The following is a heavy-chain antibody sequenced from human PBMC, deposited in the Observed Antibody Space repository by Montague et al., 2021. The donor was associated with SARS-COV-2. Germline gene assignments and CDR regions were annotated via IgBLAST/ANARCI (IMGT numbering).Heavy chain of an antibody. J-gene: IGHJ4*02. D-gene: IGHD3-9*01. V-gene: IGHV2-70*01. CDR2: IDWDDDK. CDR3: ARSYYDILTGYYMAFDY. CDR1: GFSLSTSGMC. Sequence: PALVKPTQTLTLTCTFSGFSLSTSGMCVSWIRQPPGKALEWLALIDWDDDKYYRTSLKTRLTISKDTSKNQVVLTMTNMDPVDTATYYCARSYYDILTGYYMAFDYWGQGTLVTVSS.